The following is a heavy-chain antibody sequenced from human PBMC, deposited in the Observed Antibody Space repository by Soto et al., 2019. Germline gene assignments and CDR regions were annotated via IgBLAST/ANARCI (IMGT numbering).Heavy chain of an antibody. J-gene: IGHJ4*02. D-gene: IGHD2-2*01. Sequence: GGSLRLSCAASGFIFSSYAMHWVRQAPGKGLEWVAVISYDGSKKDYADSVRGRITISRDNSKNTLYLQMNSLRPEDTAIYYCARDAIGFDYWGQGTLVTVSS. CDR2: ISYDGSKK. V-gene: IGHV3-30-3*01. CDR1: GFIFSSYA. CDR3: ARDAIGFDY.